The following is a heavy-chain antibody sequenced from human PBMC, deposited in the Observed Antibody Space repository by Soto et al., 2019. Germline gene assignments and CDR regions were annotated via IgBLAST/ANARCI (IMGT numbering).Heavy chain of an antibody. CDR1: GFTFSSSA. CDR2: ISGSDGTT. Sequence: GGSLRLSCAASGFTFSSSAMNWVRQAPGKGLEWVSVISGSDGTTYYADSVKGRFTISRDNAKNSLYLQMNSLRDEDTAVYYCARESGYSYGYRTYYGMDVWGQGTTVTVSS. D-gene: IGHD5-18*01. J-gene: IGHJ6*02. CDR3: ARESGYSYGYRTYYGMDV. V-gene: IGHV3-23*01.